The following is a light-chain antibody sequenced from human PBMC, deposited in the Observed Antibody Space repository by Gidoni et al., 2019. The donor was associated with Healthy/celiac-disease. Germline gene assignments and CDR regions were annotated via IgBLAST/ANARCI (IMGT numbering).Light chain of an antibody. CDR1: QSVSSSY. CDR3: QQYGSSFWT. Sequence: VLKQPPGTLSLPPGERATLSCRASQSVSSSYLAWYQQKPGQAPRLLIYGASSRATGIPDRFSGSGSGTDFTLTISRLEPEDFAVYYCQQYGSSFWTFGQGTKVEIK. V-gene: IGKV3-20*01. CDR2: GAS. J-gene: IGKJ1*01.